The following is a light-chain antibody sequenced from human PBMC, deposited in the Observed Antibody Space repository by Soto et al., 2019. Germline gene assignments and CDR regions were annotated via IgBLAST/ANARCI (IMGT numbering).Light chain of an antibody. Sequence: DIVMTQSPATLSVSPGARVTLSCRASESASTNLAWYQQKPGQAPRLLLYGASTRVTGIPPRFSGSGSGTEFTLTISFLQPDDFATYYCQQHNSYSPLTFGGGTKVDIK. V-gene: IGKV3-15*01. CDR1: ESASTN. CDR2: GAS. CDR3: QQHNSYSPLT. J-gene: IGKJ4*01.